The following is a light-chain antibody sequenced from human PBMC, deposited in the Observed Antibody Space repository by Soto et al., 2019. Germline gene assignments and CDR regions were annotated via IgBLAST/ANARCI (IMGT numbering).Light chain of an antibody. CDR2: GAS. V-gene: IGKV3-15*01. CDR1: QSVSRY. CDR3: QQSYNWPYT. J-gene: IGKJ5*01. Sequence: EMVSTQSPATLSSSPGERATLHRMASQSVSRYLAWYQQKPGQAPRXXXYGASTRATGIPARFSGSGSGTEFTLTISSLKSEDVAVYYCQQSYNWPYTFGQGTRLEIK.